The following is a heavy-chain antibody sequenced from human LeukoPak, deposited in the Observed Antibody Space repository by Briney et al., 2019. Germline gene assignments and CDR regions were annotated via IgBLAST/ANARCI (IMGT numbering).Heavy chain of an antibody. CDR1: GGSISSSNW. CDR3: ARVVDIVVVVAATPISYWYFDL. D-gene: IGHD2-15*01. Sequence: SETLSLTCAVSGGSISSSNWWSWVRQPPGKGLEWIGEIYHSGSTNYNPSLKSRVTISVHKSKNQFSLKLSSVTAADTAVYYCARVVDIVVVVAATPISYWYFDLWGRGTLVTVSS. V-gene: IGHV4-4*02. CDR2: IYHSGST. J-gene: IGHJ2*01.